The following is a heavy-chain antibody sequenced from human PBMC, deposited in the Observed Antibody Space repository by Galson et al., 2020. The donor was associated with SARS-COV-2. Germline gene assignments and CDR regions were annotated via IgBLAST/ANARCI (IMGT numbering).Heavy chain of an antibody. D-gene: IGHD2-15*01. CDR2: IILPYGTK. CDR1: GGTFSGYS. CDR3: ARGQGVALDVLAI. Sequence: ASVKVSCKASGGTFSGYSVNWVRQAPGEGLEWLGGIILPYGTKRFAQKVQGRLTINADESATTVYMELRSLKSDDTGLYYCARGQGVALDVLAIWGQGTMVTVST. J-gene: IGHJ3*02. V-gene: IGHV1-69*13.